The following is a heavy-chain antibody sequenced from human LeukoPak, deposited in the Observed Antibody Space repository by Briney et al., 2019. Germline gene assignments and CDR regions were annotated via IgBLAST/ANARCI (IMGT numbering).Heavy chain of an antibody. D-gene: IGHD3-9*01. Sequence: ASVKVSCKASGYTFSSYGISWVRQAPGQGLEWMGWISAYNGNTNYAQKLQGRVTMTTDTSMSTAYMELRSLRSDDTAVYYCARPRVYYDILTGYYPSHLSYFDYWGQGTLVTVSS. CDR3: ARPRVYYDILTGYYPSHLSYFDY. CDR2: ISAYNGNT. J-gene: IGHJ4*02. V-gene: IGHV1-18*01. CDR1: GYTFSSYG.